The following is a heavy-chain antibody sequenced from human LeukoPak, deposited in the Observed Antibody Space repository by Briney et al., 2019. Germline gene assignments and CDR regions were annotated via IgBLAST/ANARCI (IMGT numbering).Heavy chain of an antibody. V-gene: IGHV4-61*02. CDR2: IYTSGST. J-gene: IGHJ3*02. CDR1: GGSISSGSYY. CDR3: ARGSSSWYQLGAFDI. Sequence: SETLSLTCTVSGGSISSGSYYWSWIRQPAGKGLEWIGRIYTSGSTNYNPSLKSRVTISVDTSKNQFSLKLSSVTAADTAVYYCARGSSSWYQLGAFDIWGQGTMVTVSS. D-gene: IGHD6-13*01.